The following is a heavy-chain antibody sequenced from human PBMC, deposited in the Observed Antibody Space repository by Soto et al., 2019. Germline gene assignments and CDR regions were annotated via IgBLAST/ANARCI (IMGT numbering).Heavy chain of an antibody. CDR2: ISNGAGRT. Sequence: EGQLLESGGGLVQPGGSLRLSCAASGFTFSAYPMIWVRQAPGKGLEWVSTISNGAGRTFYADSVKGRFTISRDNSNNTLYLLINRLRGEETGLYYCAKAAARFVEYYYSMVVWGKGTPVTVSS. V-gene: IGHV3-23*01. CDR3: AKAAARFVEYYYSMVV. D-gene: IGHD3-16*01. J-gene: IGHJ6*03. CDR1: GFTFSAYP.